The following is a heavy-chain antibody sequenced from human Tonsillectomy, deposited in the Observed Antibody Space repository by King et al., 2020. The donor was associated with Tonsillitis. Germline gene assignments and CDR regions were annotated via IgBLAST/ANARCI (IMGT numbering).Heavy chain of an antibody. Sequence: VQLVESGAEVKKPGASLKVSCKPSEYTFTDYYIHWVRQAPGQGLEWMGWVNPNSGGTNYARKFQGRVTMTSDTSISTAYMELSRLRSDDMAVYYCSRETLAFDCWGQGTLVTVSS. CDR1: EYTFTDYY. V-gene: IGHV1-2*02. J-gene: IGHJ4*02. CDR3: SRETLAFDC. CDR2: VNPNSGGT.